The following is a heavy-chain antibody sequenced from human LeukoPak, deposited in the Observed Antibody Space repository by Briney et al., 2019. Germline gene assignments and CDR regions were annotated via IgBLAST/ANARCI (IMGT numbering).Heavy chain of an antibody. CDR2: IYSDGST. D-gene: IGHD2/OR15-2a*01. Sequence: GGSLRLSGAVSVFTVPSNYMSWFRQSPGKALESVSVIYSDGSTYYADSVKGRFTISRDDSKNTLYLQMNSLRAEDTAVYYCAGASEYTRYYWGQGTLVTVSS. V-gene: IGHV3-53*01. J-gene: IGHJ4*02. CDR1: VFTVPSNY. CDR3: AGASEYTRYY.